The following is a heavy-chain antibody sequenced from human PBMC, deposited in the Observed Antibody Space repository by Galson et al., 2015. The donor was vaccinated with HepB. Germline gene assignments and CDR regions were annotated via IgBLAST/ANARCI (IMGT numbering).Heavy chain of an antibody. CDR2: IIPILGIA. D-gene: IGHD2-15*01. CDR3: ARDLGYCSGGSCSRDY. J-gene: IGHJ4*02. V-gene: IGHV1-69*10. CDR1: GGTFSRYA. Sequence: SVKVSCKASGGTFSRYAISWVRQAPGQGLEWMGGIIPILGIANYAQKFQGRVTITADKSTSTAYMELSSLRSEDTAVYYCARDLGYCSGGSCSRDYWGQGTLVTVSS.